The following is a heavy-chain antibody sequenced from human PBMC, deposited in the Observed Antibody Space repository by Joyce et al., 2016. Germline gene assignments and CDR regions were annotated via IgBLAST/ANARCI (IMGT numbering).Heavy chain of an antibody. V-gene: IGHV1-2*04. CDR2: INPNSGDT. J-gene: IGHJ6*02. CDR3: ARQLGYCTSASCYYDYNAFDV. Sequence: QVQLVQSGAEVKRPGASVKVSCTASGYTFTGYYIHWVRQAPGQGLEWMGWINPNSGDTNYAQKFQGWVTMTRDTSISTAYMELSRLGSDDTAVYYCARQLGYCTSASCYYDYNAFDVWGQVTTVTVSS. CDR1: GYTFTGYY. D-gene: IGHD2-2*01.